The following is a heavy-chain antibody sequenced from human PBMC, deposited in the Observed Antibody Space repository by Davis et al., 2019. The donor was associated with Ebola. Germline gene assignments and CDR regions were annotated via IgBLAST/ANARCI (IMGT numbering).Heavy chain of an antibody. J-gene: IGHJ6*02. D-gene: IGHD2-15*01. CDR2: IYHSGST. Sequence: SETLSLTCAVYGGSISSGGYSWSWIRQPPGKGLEWIGYIYHSGSTYYNPSLKSRVTISVDTSKNQFSLKLSSVTAADTAVYYCARLLYYYGMDVWGQGTTVTVSS. CDR1: GGSISSGGYS. V-gene: IGHV4-30-2*01. CDR3: ARLLYYYGMDV.